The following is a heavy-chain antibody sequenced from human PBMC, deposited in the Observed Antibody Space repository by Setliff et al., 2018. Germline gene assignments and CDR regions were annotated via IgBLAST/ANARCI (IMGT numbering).Heavy chain of an antibody. D-gene: IGHD3-3*01. Sequence: PSETLSLTCTVYGGSLSNYYWSWVRQPPGKGLEWIEEINHSGGTSYNASLKSRLTISVDASTNQFSLKLYSVTAADTAVYYCRYWSGYYNNDYWGQGTLGTV. J-gene: IGHJ4*02. CDR3: RYWSGYYNNDY. V-gene: IGHV4-34*01. CDR1: GGSLSNYY. CDR2: INHSGGT.